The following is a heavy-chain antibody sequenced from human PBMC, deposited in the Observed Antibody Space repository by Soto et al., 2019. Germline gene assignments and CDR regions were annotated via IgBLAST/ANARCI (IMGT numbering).Heavy chain of an antibody. J-gene: IGHJ4*02. CDR1: GGSLNIYH. V-gene: IGHV4-34*01. D-gene: IGHD2-2*01. CDR2: INDRGNT. Sequence: PSETLSLTCAVYGGSLNIYHWTWIRQSPGKGLEWIGEINDRGNTKYNPSLKSRVTISVDTSKNQFSLKLTSVTAADTALYFCARPTYCSSSSCSEPLHYWGQGTLVTVSS. CDR3: ARPTYCSSSSCSEPLHY.